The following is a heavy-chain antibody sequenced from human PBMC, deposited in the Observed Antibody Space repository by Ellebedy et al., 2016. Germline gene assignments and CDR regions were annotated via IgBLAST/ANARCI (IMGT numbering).Heavy chain of an antibody. V-gene: IGHV1-2*02. CDR3: ATAQGSNYISDFLDH. Sequence: ASVKVSXKASGYTFTTYYMQWVRQAPGQGLEWMGWINPNSGDTNSAQKFQGRITMTRDTSMSTAYMELNSLTSDDTAVYFCATAQGSNYISDFLDHWGQGTLVTVSS. CDR2: INPNSGDT. CDR1: GYTFTTYY. D-gene: IGHD5-24*01. J-gene: IGHJ4*02.